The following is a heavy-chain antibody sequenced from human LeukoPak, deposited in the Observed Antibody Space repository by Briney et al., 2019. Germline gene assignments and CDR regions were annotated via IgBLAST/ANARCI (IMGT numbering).Heavy chain of an antibody. CDR2: MYYSGST. CDR3: ARPYYYDSRIDP. V-gene: IGHV4-30-4*01. D-gene: IGHD3-22*01. Sequence: SETLSFTCTVSGCSISSGDYYWSWIRQPPGKGLEWIAYMYYSGSTYYNPSLKSRVTMSADTSKNQLSLKLSSVTAADTAVYYCARPYYYDSRIDPWGQGILVTVSS. J-gene: IGHJ5*02. CDR1: GCSISSGDYY.